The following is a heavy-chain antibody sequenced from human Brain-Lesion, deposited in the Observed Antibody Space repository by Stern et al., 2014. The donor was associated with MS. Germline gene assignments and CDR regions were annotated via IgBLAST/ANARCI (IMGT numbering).Heavy chain of an antibody. V-gene: IGHV4-39*01. CDR2: IYYSGNT. CDR1: GGSVSSTSYA. CDR3: AGEEDIRYCSGGSCTGNWFDP. D-gene: IGHD2-15*01. J-gene: IGHJ5*02. Sequence: VQLVESGPGLVKPSETLSLTCTVAGGSVSSTSYAWAWIRQPPGKGLEWIGAIYYSGNTYYSPSLTSRLTIYLDTSKNQFSLQLGSVTAADTAVYYCAGEEDIRYCSGGSCTGNWFDPWGQGTLVTVSS.